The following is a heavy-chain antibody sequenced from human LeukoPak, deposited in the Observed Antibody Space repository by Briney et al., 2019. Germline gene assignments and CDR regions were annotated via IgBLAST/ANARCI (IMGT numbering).Heavy chain of an antibody. CDR2: IIPIFGIA. V-gene: IGHV1-69*04. D-gene: IGHD6-6*01. CDR1: GGTFSSYA. J-gene: IGHJ6*02. Sequence: SVKVSCKASGGTFSSYAISWVRQAPGQGLEWMGRIIPIFGIANYAQKFQGRVTITADKSTSTAYMELSSLRSEDTAVYYCARAPEYSTAPGYYYGMDVWGQGTTVTASS. CDR3: ARAPEYSTAPGYYYGMDV.